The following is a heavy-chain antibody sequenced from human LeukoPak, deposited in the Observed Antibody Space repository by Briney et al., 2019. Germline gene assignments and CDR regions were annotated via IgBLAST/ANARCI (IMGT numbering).Heavy chain of an antibody. CDR1: GGTFSSYA. V-gene: IGHV1-69*01. D-gene: IGHD6-19*01. CDR3: ARGAPIRVAVAATFDP. J-gene: IGHJ5*02. Sequence: SVKVSCKASGGTFSSYAISWVRQAPGQGLEWMGGIIPIFGTANYAQKFQGRVTITADESTGTAYMELSSLRSEDTAVYYCARGAPIRVAVAATFDPWGQGTLVTVPS. CDR2: IIPIFGTA.